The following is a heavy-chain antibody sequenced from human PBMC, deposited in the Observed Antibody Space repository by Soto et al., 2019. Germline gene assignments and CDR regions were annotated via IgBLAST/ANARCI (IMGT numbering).Heavy chain of an antibody. D-gene: IGHD3-10*01. CDR1: GFTFNSYA. V-gene: IGHV3-64*07. CDR3: ARRGYGLYFDY. Sequence: EVQLVESGGGLVQPGGSLRLSCAASGFTFNSYAMHWVRQAPGKGLEYVSAISGNGGSTYYADSVKGRFTISRDNSKNTLYLQMGCLRAEDMAGYNCARRGYGLYFDYWGQGTLVTVSS. CDR2: ISGNGGST. J-gene: IGHJ4*02.